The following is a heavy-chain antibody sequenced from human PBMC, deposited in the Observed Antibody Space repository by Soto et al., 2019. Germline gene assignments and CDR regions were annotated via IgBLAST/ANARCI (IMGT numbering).Heavy chain of an antibody. CDR1: GFTVSSNY. V-gene: IGHV3-53*01. CDR3: AMPEGYCSGGSCYPFDY. J-gene: IGHJ4*02. CDR2: IYSGGST. Sequence: EVQLVESGGGLIQPGGSLRLSCAASGFTVSSNYMSWVRQAPGKGLEWVSVIYSGGSTYYADSVKGRFTISRDNSKNTLYLQMNSLRAEDTAVYYCAMPEGYCSGGSCYPFDYWGQGTLVTVSS. D-gene: IGHD2-15*01.